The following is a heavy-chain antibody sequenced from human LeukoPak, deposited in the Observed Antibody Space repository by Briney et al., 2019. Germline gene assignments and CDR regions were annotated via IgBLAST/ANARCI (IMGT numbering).Heavy chain of an antibody. CDR1: GGSISSYY. Sequence: SETLSLTCTVSGGSISSYYWSWIRQPPGKGLEWIGYIYYSGSTNYNPSLKSRVTISVDTSKNQFSLKLRSVTAAYTAVYYCARTTDGGYIGYFYCYYMDVWGKGTTVTISS. CDR2: IYYSGST. D-gene: IGHD5-18*01. J-gene: IGHJ6*03. V-gene: IGHV4-59*01. CDR3: ARTTDGGYIGYFYCYYMDV.